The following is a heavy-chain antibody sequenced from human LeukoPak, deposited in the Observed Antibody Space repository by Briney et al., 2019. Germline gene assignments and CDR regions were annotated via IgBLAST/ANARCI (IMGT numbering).Heavy chain of an antibody. J-gene: IGHJ5*02. V-gene: IGHV6-1*01. D-gene: IGHD5-18*01. CDR2: TYYRSKWYN. Sequence: SQTLSLTCAISGDSVSSNSAAWNWIRQSPSRGLEWLGRTYYRSKWYNDYADSVKGRITINPDTSKNQFSLQLNSVTPEDTAMYYCTRVGYRSIWTQLPFDPWGQGTLVTVSS. CDR3: TRVGYRSIWTQLPFDP. CDR1: GDSVSSNSAA.